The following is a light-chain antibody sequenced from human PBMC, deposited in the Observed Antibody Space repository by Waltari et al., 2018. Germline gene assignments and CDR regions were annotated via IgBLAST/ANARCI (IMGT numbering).Light chain of an antibody. J-gene: IGLJ1*01. CDR2: EVT. CDR1: SSDVGNYNL. V-gene: IGLV2-23*02. CDR3: CSYAGLGIYV. Sequence: QSVLTQPASVSGSPGQSITVSCTGTSSDVGNYNLVSWYQQYPGKAPKLMVYEVTKRTSGVSDRLSGSKSGNTASLTISGLQSEDEADYYCCSYAGLGIYVFGTGTKVTVL.